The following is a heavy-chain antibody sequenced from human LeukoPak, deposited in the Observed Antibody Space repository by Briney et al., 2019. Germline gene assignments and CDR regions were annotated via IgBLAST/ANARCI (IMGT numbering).Heavy chain of an antibody. CDR1: GGSFSGYY. CDR3: ARGPNTAGNYRAFDH. CDR2: INHSGST. Sequence: SETLSLTCAVYGGSFSGYYWSWIRQPPGKGLEWIGEINHSGSTNYNPSLKSRVTISADTSKNQFSLKLTSVTAADTAAYYCARGPNTAGNYRAFDHWGQGTKVTVSS. V-gene: IGHV4-34*01. J-gene: IGHJ3*01. D-gene: IGHD4-11*01.